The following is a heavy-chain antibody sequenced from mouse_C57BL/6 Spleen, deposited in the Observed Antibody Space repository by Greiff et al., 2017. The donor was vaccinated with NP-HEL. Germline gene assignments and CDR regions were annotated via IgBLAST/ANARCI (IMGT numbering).Heavy chain of an antibody. V-gene: IGHV1-81*01. Sequence: QVQLQQSGAELARPGASVKLSCKASGYTFTSYGISWVKQRTGQGLEWIGEIYPRSGNTYYNEKFKGKATLTADKSSSTAYMELRSLTSEDSAVYFSATQDYSNYDFDYWGQGTPRTVSS. D-gene: IGHD2-5*01. CDR1: GYTFTSYG. CDR2: IYPRSGNT. CDR3: ATQDYSNYDFDY. J-gene: IGHJ2*01.